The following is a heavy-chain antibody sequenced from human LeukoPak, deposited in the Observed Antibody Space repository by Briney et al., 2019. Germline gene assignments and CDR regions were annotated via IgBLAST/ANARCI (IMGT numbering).Heavy chain of an antibody. CDR1: GYTLTELS. V-gene: IGHV1-24*01. CDR3: ATGVAVKDAFDI. Sequence: GASVKVSCKVSGYTLTELSMHWVRQAPGKGLEWMGGFDPEDGETIYAQKFRGRVTMTEDTSTDTAYMELSSLRSEDTAVYYCATGVAVKDAFDIWGQGTMVTVSS. CDR2: FDPEDGET. J-gene: IGHJ3*02. D-gene: IGHD3-3*01.